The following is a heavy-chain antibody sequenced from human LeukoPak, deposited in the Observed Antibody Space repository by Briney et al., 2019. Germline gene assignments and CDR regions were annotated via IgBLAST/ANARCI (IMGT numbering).Heavy chain of an antibody. V-gene: IGHV4-34*01. CDR1: GGSFSGYY. D-gene: IGHD3-22*01. CDR2: INHSGST. J-gene: IGHJ4*02. Sequence: SETLSLTCAVYGGSFSGYYWSWIRQPPGKGLEWIGEINHSGSTNYNPSLKSRVTISVDTSKNQFSLKLSSVTAADTAVYYCARGRGRGVVVIPYFDYWGQGTLVTVSS. CDR3: ARGRGRGVVVIPYFDY.